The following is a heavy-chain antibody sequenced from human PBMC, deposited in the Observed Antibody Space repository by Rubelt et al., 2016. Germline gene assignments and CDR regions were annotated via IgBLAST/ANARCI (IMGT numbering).Heavy chain of an antibody. CDR2: IYYSGST. J-gene: IGHJ4*02. CDR3: ARDQGLYSANNFDY. D-gene: IGHD4/OR15-4a*01. Sequence: QVQLQESGPGLVKPSETLSLTCTVSGGSISSYYWSWIRQPPGKGLEWIGYIYYSGSTNYNPSLKSRVTISVDTSKNQFSLKLSSVTAADTAVYYCARDQGLYSANNFDYWGQGTLVTVSS. V-gene: IGHV4-59*01. CDR1: GGSISSYY.